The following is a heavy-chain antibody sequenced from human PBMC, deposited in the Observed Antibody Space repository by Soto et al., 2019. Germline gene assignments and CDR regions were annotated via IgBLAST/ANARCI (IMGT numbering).Heavy chain of an antibody. CDR1: GYTFTNYD. Sequence: QVQLVQSGAEVKKPGASVKVSCKASGYTFTNYDINWVRQASGQGLEWVRWLNPKSGYTGFAGKFQGRVTMTRNNFISTAYMELSSLTSEDTAVYYCARTHGDLDYWGQGTLVTVSS. CDR2: LNPKSGYT. D-gene: IGHD4-17*01. J-gene: IGHJ4*02. CDR3: ARTHGDLDY. V-gene: IGHV1-8*01.